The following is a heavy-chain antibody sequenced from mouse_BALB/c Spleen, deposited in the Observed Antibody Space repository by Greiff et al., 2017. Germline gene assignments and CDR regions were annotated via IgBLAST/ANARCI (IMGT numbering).Heavy chain of an antibody. D-gene: IGHD1-1*01. V-gene: IGHV3-8*02. CDR3: ARDYYGSSPFAY. CDR1: GDSITSCY. Sequence: EVQLQESGPSLVKPSQTLSLTCSVTGDSITSCYWNWIRKVPGNKLEYMGYISYSGSTYYNPSLKSRISITRDTSKNQYYLQLNSVTTEDTATYYCARDYYGSSPFAYWGQGTLVTVSA. J-gene: IGHJ3*01. CDR2: ISYSGST.